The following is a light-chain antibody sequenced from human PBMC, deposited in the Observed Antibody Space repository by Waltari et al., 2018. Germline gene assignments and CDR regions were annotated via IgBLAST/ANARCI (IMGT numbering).Light chain of an antibody. CDR2: VNSDGSH. V-gene: IGLV4-69*01. CDR1: SGYSSNV. CDR3: QTGGHGTWV. Sequence: LVLTQSPPASASLGASVKLTCTLRSGYSSNVIAWLQQQPGKGPRYLMKVNSDGSHRKGDDIPDRFSASKSGTECYLTISSLQSEDEADYYCQTGGHGTWVFGGGTKLTVL. J-gene: IGLJ3*02.